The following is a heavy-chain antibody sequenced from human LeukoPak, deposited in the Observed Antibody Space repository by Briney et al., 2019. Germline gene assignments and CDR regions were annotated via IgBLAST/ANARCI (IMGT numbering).Heavy chain of an antibody. D-gene: IGHD6-19*01. CDR2: ISPDGSST. CDR1: GFTLSSYW. V-gene: IGHV3-74*01. CDR3: TRDGFRLVPFDY. J-gene: IGHJ4*02. Sequence: GGSLRLSCAASGFTLSSYWMLWVRQTPGQGLVWVSRISPDGSSTSYADSVKGRFTISRDNAKNTLYLQMNSLRAEDTAVYYCTRDGFRLVPFDYWGQGTLVTVSS.